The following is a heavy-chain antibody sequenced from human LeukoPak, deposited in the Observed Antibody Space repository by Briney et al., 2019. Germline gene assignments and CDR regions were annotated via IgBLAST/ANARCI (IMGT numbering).Heavy chain of an antibody. J-gene: IGHJ4*02. CDR3: AREKLTTGSPTFDY. CDR2: INPNSGGT. CDR1: GYTFTGYD. V-gene: IGHV1-2*02. Sequence: VASVKVSCKPSGYTFTGYDMHWVRQAPGQGLEWMGWINPNSGGTNYAQKFQGRVTMTRDTSISTAYMELSRLRSDDTAVYYCAREKLTTGSPTFDYWGQGTLVTVSS. D-gene: IGHD4-17*01.